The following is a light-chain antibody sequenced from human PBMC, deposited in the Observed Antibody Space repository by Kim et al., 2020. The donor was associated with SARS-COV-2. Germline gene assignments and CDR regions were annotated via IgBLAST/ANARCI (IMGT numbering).Light chain of an antibody. CDR3: SAWDSSLSAWV. Sequence: RQPATLTCTGNSNDVGNQGAAWLQQHQGHPPKLLSYRNNNRPSGISERLSTSGSGNTASLTITGLQPEDEADYYCSAWDSSLSAWVFGGGTQLTVL. CDR1: SNDVGNQG. CDR2: RNN. V-gene: IGLV10-54*01. J-gene: IGLJ3*02.